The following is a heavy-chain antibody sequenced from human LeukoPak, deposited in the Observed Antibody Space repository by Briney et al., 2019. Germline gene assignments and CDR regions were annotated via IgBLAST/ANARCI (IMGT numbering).Heavy chain of an antibody. CDR3: AKDGGIVGVVDY. V-gene: IGHV3-23*01. CDR1: GFTFSSYA. J-gene: IGHJ4*02. D-gene: IGHD1-26*01. CDR2: ISGSGGST. Sequence: SGGSLRLSCAASGFTFSSYAMSWVRQAPGKGLEWVSAISGSGGSTYYADSVKGRFTISRDNSKNTLYLQMNSLRAEDTAVYYCAKDGGIVGVVDYWGQGTLVTVSS.